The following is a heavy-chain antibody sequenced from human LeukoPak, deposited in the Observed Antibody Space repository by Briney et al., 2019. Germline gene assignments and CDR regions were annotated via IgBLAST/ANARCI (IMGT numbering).Heavy chain of an antibody. Sequence: TGGSLILSCVASGLTFHDYAMHWVRQAPGKGLEWVSLISADGGSTFYADSVRGRFSISRDNSKNSLYLQMNSLRTEDTAMYYCAKESGKFDYWGQGTLVAVSS. J-gene: IGHJ4*02. CDR3: AKESGKFDY. V-gene: IGHV3-43*02. CDR1: GLTFHDYA. CDR2: ISADGGST.